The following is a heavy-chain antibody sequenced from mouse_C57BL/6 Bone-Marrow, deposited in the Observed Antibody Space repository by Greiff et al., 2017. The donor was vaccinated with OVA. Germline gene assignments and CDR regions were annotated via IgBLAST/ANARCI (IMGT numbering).Heavy chain of an antibody. CDR1: GFSFNTYA. CDR3: VRNYYGSSSWCFDV. D-gene: IGHD1-1*01. CDR2: IRSKSNNYAT. Sequence: VQLKQSGGGLVQPKGSLKLSCAASGFSFNTYAMNWVRQAPGKGLEWVARIRSKSNNYATYYADSVKDRFTISRDDSESMLYLQMNNLKTEDTAMYYCVRNYYGSSSWCFDVWGTGTTVTVSS. V-gene: IGHV10-1*01. J-gene: IGHJ1*03.